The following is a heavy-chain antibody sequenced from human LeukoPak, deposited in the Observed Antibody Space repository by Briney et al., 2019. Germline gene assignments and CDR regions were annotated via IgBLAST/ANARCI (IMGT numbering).Heavy chain of an antibody. J-gene: IGHJ4*02. D-gene: IGHD3-10*01. CDR1: GGSISSYY. CDR3: ARVGTYGSGSYLSWLDY. V-gene: IGHV4-59*01. Sequence: TSETLSLTCTVSGGSISSYYWSWIRQPPGKGLEWIGYIYYSGSTNYNPSLKSRVTISVDTSKNQSSLKLSSVTAADTAVYYCARVGTYGSGSYLSWLDYWGQGTLVTVSS. CDR2: IYYSGST.